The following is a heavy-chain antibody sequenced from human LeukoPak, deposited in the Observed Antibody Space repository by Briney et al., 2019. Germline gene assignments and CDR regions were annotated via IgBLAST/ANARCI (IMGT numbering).Heavy chain of an antibody. CDR2: ISSSSSYI. Sequence: GGSLRLSCAASGFTFSSYSMNWVRQAPGKGLEWVSSISSSSSYIYYADSVKGRFTISRDNAKNSLYLQMNSLRAEDTAVYYCARDNTAMVLFDYWGQGTLVTVSS. V-gene: IGHV3-21*01. CDR3: ARDNTAMVLFDY. CDR1: GFTFSSYS. D-gene: IGHD5-18*01. J-gene: IGHJ4*02.